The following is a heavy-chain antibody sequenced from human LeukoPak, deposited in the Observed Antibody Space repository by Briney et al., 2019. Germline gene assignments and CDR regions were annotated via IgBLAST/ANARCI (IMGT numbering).Heavy chain of an antibody. D-gene: IGHD6-6*01. Sequence: SETLSLTCAVSGGSISSSNWWSWVRPPPGKGLEWIGEIYHSGSTNYNPSLKSRVTISVDKSKNQFSLKLSSVTAADTAVYYCASILKQLVGEPYWGQGTLVTVSS. CDR3: ASILKQLVGEPY. CDR1: GGSISSSNW. V-gene: IGHV4-4*02. CDR2: IYHSGST. J-gene: IGHJ4*02.